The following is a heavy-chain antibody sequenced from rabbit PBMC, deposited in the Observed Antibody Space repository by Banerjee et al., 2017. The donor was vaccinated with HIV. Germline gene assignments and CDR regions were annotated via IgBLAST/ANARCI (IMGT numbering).Heavy chain of an antibody. V-gene: IGHV1S40*01. CDR2: IYAGSSGST. CDR3: ARDLTGVIGWNFGW. Sequence: QSLEESGGDLVKPGASLTLTCKASGFDFSSSYYMCWVRQAPGKGLEWIACIYAGSSGSTYSATWAKGRFTISKTSSTTVTLQMTSLTAADTATYFCARDLTGVIGWNFGWWGPGTLVTVS. CDR1: GFDFSSSYY. D-gene: IGHD1-1*01. J-gene: IGHJ4*01.